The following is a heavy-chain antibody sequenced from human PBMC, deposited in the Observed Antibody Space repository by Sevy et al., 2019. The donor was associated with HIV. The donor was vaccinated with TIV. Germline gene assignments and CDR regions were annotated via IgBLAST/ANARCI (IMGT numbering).Heavy chain of an antibody. V-gene: IGHV3-66*02. CDR1: GFTVNDKY. CDR3: VSLFLSYRSGWSYFDY. Sequence: GCSLRLSCAISGFTVNDKYIIWVRQAPGKGLEWVSVIFSSGSTYYADSAKGRFTISRDNSKNTVDLQMNSVRAEDTAVYYCVSLFLSYRSGWSYFDYWGQGTLVTVSS. D-gene: IGHD6-19*01. CDR2: IFSSGST. J-gene: IGHJ4*02.